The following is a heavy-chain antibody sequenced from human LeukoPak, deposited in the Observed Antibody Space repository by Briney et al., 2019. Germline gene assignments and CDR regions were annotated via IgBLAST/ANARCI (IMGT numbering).Heavy chain of an antibody. CDR2: IKQEGSET. J-gene: IGHJ4*02. CDR1: GFPVSRYW. V-gene: IGHV3-7*01. D-gene: IGHD4-17*01. Sequence: GGSLRLSCAASGFPVSRYWMTWVRQAPGTGLARMAYIKQEGSETYYVDSVEGRFTISRDNAKNSLYLQMNSLRAEDTAIYYCARSESTMTTWSMDYWGQGILVSVAS. CDR3: ARSESTMTTWSMDY.